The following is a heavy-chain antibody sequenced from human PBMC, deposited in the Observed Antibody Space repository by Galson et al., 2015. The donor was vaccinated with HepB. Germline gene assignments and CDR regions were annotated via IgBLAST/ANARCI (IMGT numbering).Heavy chain of an antibody. D-gene: IGHD6-19*01. J-gene: IGHJ2*01. CDR3: ARVPWAVAGTEGSYWYFDL. V-gene: IGHV3-11*06. CDR2: ISSSSSYT. Sequence: SLRLSCAASGFTFSDYYMSWLRQAPGKGLEWVSYISSSSSYTNYADSVKGRFTISRDNAKNSLYLQMNSLRAEDTAVYYCARVPWAVAGTEGSYWYFDLWGRGTLVTVSS. CDR1: GFTFSDYY.